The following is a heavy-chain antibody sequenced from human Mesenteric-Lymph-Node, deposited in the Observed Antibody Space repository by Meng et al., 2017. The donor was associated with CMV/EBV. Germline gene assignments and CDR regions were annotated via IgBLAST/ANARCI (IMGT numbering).Heavy chain of an antibody. V-gene: IGHV1-46*01. CDR3: ADLPDS. CDR2: INPSGGST. D-gene: IGHD5/OR15-5a*01. Sequence: ASVKVSCKASGYTFTSYYMHWVRQAPGQGLEWMGIINPSGGSTSYAQKFQGRVTISVDTSKNQFSLKLSSVTAADTAVYYCADLPDSWGQGTLVTVSS. CDR1: GYTFTSYY. J-gene: IGHJ4*02.